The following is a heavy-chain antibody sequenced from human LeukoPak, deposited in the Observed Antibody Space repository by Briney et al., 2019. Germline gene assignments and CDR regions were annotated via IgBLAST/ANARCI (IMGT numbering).Heavy chain of an antibody. CDR2: INPNSGGT. Sequence: ASVKVSCKASGYTFTGYYMHWVRQAPGQGLEWMGWINPNSGGTNYAQKFQGRVTMTRDTSISTAYMELSRLRSDDTAVYYCAAEMATIIRRNRRSAAFDIWGQGTMVTVSS. V-gene: IGHV1-2*02. D-gene: IGHD5-24*01. CDR1: GYTFTGYY. CDR3: AAEMATIIRRNRRSAAFDI. J-gene: IGHJ3*02.